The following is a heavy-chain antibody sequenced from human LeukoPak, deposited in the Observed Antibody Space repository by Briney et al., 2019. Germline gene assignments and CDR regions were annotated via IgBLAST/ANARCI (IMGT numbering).Heavy chain of an antibody. D-gene: IGHD3-3*01. Sequence: SETLSLTCTVSGGSTSSSSYYWGWIRQPPGKGLEWIGNIYYSGSTYYNPSLKSRVTISVDTSKNQFSLKLSSVTAADTAVYYCAREIFGVARKDAFDIWGQGTMVTVSS. CDR3: AREIFGVARKDAFDI. CDR2: IYYSGST. J-gene: IGHJ3*02. V-gene: IGHV4-39*07. CDR1: GGSTSSSSYY.